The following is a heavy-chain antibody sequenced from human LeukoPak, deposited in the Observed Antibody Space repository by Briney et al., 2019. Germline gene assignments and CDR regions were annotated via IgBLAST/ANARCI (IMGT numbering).Heavy chain of an antibody. V-gene: IGHV3-74*01. D-gene: IGHD3-16*01. Sequence: TGGSLRLSCEASGFTFSRYWMHWVRQAPGKGLVWVSRIKSDGKTNYADSVKGRFTISRDNGNNSLFLQMKSLRAEDTAVYYCARPWGSGFFDYWGQGTLVTVSS. CDR1: GFTFSRYW. CDR2: IKSDGKT. CDR3: ARPWGSGFFDY. J-gene: IGHJ4*02.